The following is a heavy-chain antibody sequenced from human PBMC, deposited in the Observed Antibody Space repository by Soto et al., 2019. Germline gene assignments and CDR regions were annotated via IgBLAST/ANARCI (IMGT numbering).Heavy chain of an antibody. CDR2: ISSSGTI. CDR1: GGSIRDYF. J-gene: IGHJ6*02. V-gene: IGHV4-59*01. D-gene: IGHD3-9*01. CDR3: ARDRKLVIPGNYYYYGMDV. Sequence: SETLSLTCSVSGGSIRDYFWTWVRQPPGKGLEWIGYISSSGTIKYNSSLKGRVTISLDTSRNHFSLKLSSVTTADTAVYFCARDRKLVIPGNYYYYGMDVWGQGTTVTVSS.